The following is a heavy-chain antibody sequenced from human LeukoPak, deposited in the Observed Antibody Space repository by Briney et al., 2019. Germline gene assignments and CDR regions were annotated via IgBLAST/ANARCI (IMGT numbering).Heavy chain of an antibody. Sequence: SETLSLTCAVYGGSFSGYYWSWIRQPPGKGLEWIGEINHSGGTNYNPSLKSRVTISVDTSRNQFSLKLSSVTAADTAVYYCARHPRRRAVFDYWGQGTLVTVSS. CDR2: INHSGGT. CDR1: GGSFSGYY. J-gene: IGHJ4*02. CDR3: ARHPRRRAVFDY. V-gene: IGHV4-34*01. D-gene: IGHD6-19*01.